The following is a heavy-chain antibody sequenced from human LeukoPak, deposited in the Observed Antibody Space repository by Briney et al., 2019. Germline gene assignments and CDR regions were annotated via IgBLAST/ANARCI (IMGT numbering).Heavy chain of an antibody. J-gene: IGHJ4*02. V-gene: IGHV3-9*01. CDR2: ISWNSGSI. CDR1: GFTFDDYA. Sequence: GGSLRFSCAASGFTFDDYAMHWVRQAPGKGLEWVSGISWNSGSIGYADSVKGRFTISRDNAKNSLYLQMNSLRAEDTAVYYCARGVDIVATAHFLFDYWGQGTLVTVSS. CDR3: ARGVDIVATAHFLFDY. D-gene: IGHD5-12*01.